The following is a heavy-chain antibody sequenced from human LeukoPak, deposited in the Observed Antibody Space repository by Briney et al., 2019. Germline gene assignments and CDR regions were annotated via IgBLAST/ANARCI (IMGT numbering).Heavy chain of an antibody. J-gene: IGHJ4*02. CDR3: ARGSSGVVVITNYFDY. D-gene: IGHD3-22*01. CDR1: GFTFSSYW. CDR2: IKQDGSEK. Sequence: PGGSLRLSCAASGFTFSSYWMSWVRQAPGKGLEWVANIKQDGSEKYYVDSVKGRFTISRDNAKNSLYLQMNSLRAEDTAVYYCARGSSGVVVITNYFDYWGQGTLVTVSS. V-gene: IGHV3-7*01.